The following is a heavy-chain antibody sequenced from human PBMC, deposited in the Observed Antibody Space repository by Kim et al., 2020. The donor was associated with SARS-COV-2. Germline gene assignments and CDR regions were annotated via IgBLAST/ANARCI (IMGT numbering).Heavy chain of an antibody. D-gene: IGHD1-26*01. Sequence: GGSLRLSCAASGFAFSALYMDWLRQPPGKGLEWVGRIETKPNKYMTEYAASVKGRFTISRDDSTNSLFLQMNSLKPEDTAMYYCARDINGSPDQCGQGTLVTVSS. CDR1: GFAFSALY. CDR2: IETKPNKYMT. CDR3: ARDINGSPDQ. J-gene: IGHJ4*02. V-gene: IGHV3-72*01.